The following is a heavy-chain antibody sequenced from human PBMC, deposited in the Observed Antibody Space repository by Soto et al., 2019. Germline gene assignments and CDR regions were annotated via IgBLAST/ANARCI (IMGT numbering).Heavy chain of an antibody. V-gene: IGHV1-46*01. CDR2: IHPSGGAT. CDR3: ARDNHRLSFDY. D-gene: IGHD2-15*01. Sequence: QVQLVQSGAEVKTPGASVRVSCKASGYTFTNYYIHWVRQAPGQGLEWMGRIHPSGGATIFAQKFQARVTMTRDTATSTVYMDLNSLRSEDTAIYFCARDNHRLSFDYWCQGTLVPVSS. CDR1: GYTFTNYY. J-gene: IGHJ4*02.